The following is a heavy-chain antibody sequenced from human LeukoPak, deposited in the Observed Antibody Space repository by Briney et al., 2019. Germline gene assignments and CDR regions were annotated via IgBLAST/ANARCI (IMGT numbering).Heavy chain of an antibody. Sequence: GGSLRLSCAASGFTVSSNYMSWVRQAPGKGLEWVSVIYSGGSTYYADSVKGRFTISRDNSKNTLYLQMNSLRAEDTAVYYCARASYTYYDFWSGPSWVYWGQGTQVTVSS. J-gene: IGHJ4*02. V-gene: IGHV3-53*01. CDR1: GFTVSSNY. D-gene: IGHD3-3*01. CDR3: ARASYTYYDFWSGPSWVY. CDR2: IYSGGST.